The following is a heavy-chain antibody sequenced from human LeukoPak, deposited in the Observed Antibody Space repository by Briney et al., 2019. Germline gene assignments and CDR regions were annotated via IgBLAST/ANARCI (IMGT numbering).Heavy chain of an antibody. J-gene: IGHJ4*02. CDR2: IWYDGSNK. V-gene: IGHV3-33*03. D-gene: IGHD1-26*01. CDR3: YWEGS. Sequence: GRSLRLSCAASGFTFSSYGMHWVRQAPGKGLEWVAVIWYDGSNKYYADSVKGRFTISRDNAKNTLYLQMNSLRVEATAVYYCYWEGSWGQGTLVTVSS. CDR1: GFTFSSYG.